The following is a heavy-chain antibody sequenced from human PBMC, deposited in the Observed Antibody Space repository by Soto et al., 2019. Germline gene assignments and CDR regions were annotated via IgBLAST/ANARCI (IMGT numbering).Heavy chain of an antibody. CDR2: ISGSGGST. Sequence: GGSLRLSCATSGFTFSSFGMHWVRQAPGKGLEWVSAISGSGGSTYYADSVKGRFTISRDNSKNTLYLQMNSLRAEDTAVYYCAKDVMDSSGYYGYWGQGTLVTVSS. D-gene: IGHD3-22*01. J-gene: IGHJ4*02. CDR3: AKDVMDSSGYYGY. V-gene: IGHV3-23*01. CDR1: GFTFSSFG.